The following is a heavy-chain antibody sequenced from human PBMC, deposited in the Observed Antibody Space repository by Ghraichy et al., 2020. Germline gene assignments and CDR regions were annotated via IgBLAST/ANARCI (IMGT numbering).Heavy chain of an antibody. Sequence: GGSLRLSCAASGFTFSSYWMHWVRQAPGKGLVWVSRINSDGSPINYADFVKGRFTISRDNAKNTLYLQMNSLRAEDTGVYFCARGGSTTSSGIHAMDVWGQGIPVTGSS. CDR3: ARGGSTTSSGIHAMDV. CDR1: GFTFSSYW. J-gene: IGHJ6*02. V-gene: IGHV3-74*01. CDR2: INSDGSPI. D-gene: IGHD1-1*01.